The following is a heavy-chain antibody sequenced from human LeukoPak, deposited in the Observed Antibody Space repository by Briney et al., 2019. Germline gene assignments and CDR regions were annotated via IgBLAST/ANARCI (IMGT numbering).Heavy chain of an antibody. J-gene: IGHJ4*02. CDR1: GGSFSSGDSY. CDR3: ARAPDHLYPVYYFDY. V-gene: IGHV4-30-4*01. CDR2: IYYSGST. Sequence: PSETLSLTCAVYGGSFSSGDSYWSWIRQPPGKGLEWIGYIYYSGSTYYNPSLKSRVTISVDTSKNQFLLKLSSVTPEDTAVYYCARAPDHLYPVYYFDYWGQGNLVTVSS. D-gene: IGHD1-14*01.